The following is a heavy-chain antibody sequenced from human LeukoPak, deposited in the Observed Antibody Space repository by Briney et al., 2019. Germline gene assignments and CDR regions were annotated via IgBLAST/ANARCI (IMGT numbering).Heavy chain of an antibody. CDR2: IYSDNT. J-gene: IGHJ4*02. V-gene: IGHV3-53*01. CDR1: GFSVSSNY. Sequence: GGSLRLSCAASGFSVSSNYMSWVRQAPGKGLEWVSFIYSDNTHYSDSVKGRFTISRDNSKNTLYLQMNSLRAEDTAVYYCARRAGAYSHPYDYWGQGTLVTVSS. CDR3: ARRAGAYSHPYDY. D-gene: IGHD4/OR15-4a*01.